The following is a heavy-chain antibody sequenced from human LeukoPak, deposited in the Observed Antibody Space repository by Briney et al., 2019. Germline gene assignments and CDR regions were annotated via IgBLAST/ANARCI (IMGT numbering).Heavy chain of an antibody. D-gene: IGHD5-18*01. CDR3: AKGYSYGRGPIDY. CDR2: ISGSGGST. CDR1: GFTFSSYA. J-gene: IGHJ4*02. Sequence: GGPLRLSCAASGFTFSSYAMSWVRQAPGKGLEWVSAISGSGGSTYYADSVKGRFTISRDNSKNTLYLQMNSLRAEDTAVYYCAKGYSYGRGPIDYWGQGTLVTVSS. V-gene: IGHV3-23*01.